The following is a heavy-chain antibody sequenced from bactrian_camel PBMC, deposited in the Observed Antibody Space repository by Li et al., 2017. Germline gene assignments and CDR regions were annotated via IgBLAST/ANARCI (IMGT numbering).Heavy chain of an antibody. CDR2: INSGGGST. V-gene: IGHV3S1*01. Sequence: HVQLVESGGGLVQPGGSLRLSCAASGFTFSSYWMYWVRQAPGKGLEWVSAINSGGGSTYYADSVKGRFTISRDNAKNTLYLQMNSLKTEDTAVYYCATEGWLGWGQGTQVTVS. J-gene: IGHJ4*01. D-gene: IGHD1*01. CDR3: ATEGWLG. CDR1: GFTFSSYW.